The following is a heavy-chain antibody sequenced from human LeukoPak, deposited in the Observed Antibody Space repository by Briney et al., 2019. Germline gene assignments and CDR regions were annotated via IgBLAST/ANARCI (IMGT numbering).Heavy chain of an antibody. CDR1: GFTFSSYW. V-gene: IGHV3-7*01. CDR2: IKQDGSEK. Sequence: GGSLRLSCAASGFTFSSYWMSWVRQAPGKGLEWVANIKQDGSEKCYVDSVKGRFTISRDNAKNSLYLQMDSLRAEDTAVYYCARGGVGSSSWYGYWGQGTLVTVSS. D-gene: IGHD6-13*01. J-gene: IGHJ4*02. CDR3: ARGGVGSSSWYGY.